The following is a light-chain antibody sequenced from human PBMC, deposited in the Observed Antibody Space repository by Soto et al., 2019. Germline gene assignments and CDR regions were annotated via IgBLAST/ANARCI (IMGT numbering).Light chain of an antibody. CDR1: QSISSY. J-gene: IGKJ1*01. CDR2: AAS. Sequence: DIQMTQSPSSLSASVGDRVTITCLASQSISSYLNWYQQKPGKAPKLLIYAASSLQSGVPSRFSGSGSGTDFTLTISSLQPEDFATYYCQQSYSTPRTFVQGTKVDIK. CDR3: QQSYSTPRT. V-gene: IGKV1-39*01.